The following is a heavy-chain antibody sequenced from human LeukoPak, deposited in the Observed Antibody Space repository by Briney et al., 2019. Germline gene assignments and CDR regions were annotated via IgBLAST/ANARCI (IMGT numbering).Heavy chain of an antibody. CDR2: ISGSGGST. CDR3: AKAVSGNYIKGFDY. D-gene: IGHD1-26*01. Sequence: GGSLRLSCAASGFTFSSYAMNWVRQAPGKGLEWVSAISGSGGSTYYADSVKGRFTISRDNSKNTLYLQMNSLRAEDTAVYYCAKAVSGNYIKGFDYWGQGILDTVSS. V-gene: IGHV3-23*01. CDR1: GFTFSSYA. J-gene: IGHJ4*02.